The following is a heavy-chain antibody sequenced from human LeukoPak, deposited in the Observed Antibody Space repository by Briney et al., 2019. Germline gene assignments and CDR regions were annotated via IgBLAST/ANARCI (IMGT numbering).Heavy chain of an antibody. Sequence: GASVKVSCKASGYTFTSYDINWVRQAPGQGLEWMGGIIPIFGTANYAQKFQGRVTITADKSTSTAYMELSSLRSEDTAVYYCARRCTNGVCYNWFDPWGQGTLVTVSS. D-gene: IGHD2-8*01. V-gene: IGHV1-69*06. CDR2: IIPIFGTA. J-gene: IGHJ5*02. CDR1: GYTFTSYD. CDR3: ARRCTNGVCYNWFDP.